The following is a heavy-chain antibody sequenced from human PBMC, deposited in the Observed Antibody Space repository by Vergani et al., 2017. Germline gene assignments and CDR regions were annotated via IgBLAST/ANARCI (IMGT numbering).Heavy chain of an antibody. D-gene: IGHD5-18*01. V-gene: IGHV3-23*04. CDR2: ISGSGGST. CDR3: AKSPWMQLWLRYYGMDV. Sequence: EVQLVESGGGLVKPGGSLRLSCAASGFTFSSYSMNWVRQAPGKGLEWVSAISGSGGSTYYADSVKGRFTISRDNSKNTLYLQMNSLRAEDSAVYYCAKSPWMQLWLRYYGMDVWGQGTTVTVSS. CDR1: GFTFSSYS. J-gene: IGHJ6*02.